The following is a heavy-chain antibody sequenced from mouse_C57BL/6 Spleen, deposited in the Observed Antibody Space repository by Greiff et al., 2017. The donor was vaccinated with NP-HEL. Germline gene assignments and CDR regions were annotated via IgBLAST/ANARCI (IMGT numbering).Heavy chain of an antibody. D-gene: IGHD5-1-1*01. CDR1: GFTFSSYA. V-gene: IGHV5-9-1*02. CDR3: TRDTRDWYFDV. Sequence: EVKMVESGEGLVKPGGSLKLSCAASGFTFSSYAMSWVRQTPEKRLEWVAYISSGGDYIYYADTVKGRFTISRDNARNTLYLQMSSLKSEDTAMYYCTRDTRDWYFDVWGTGTTVTVSS. CDR2: ISSGGDYI. J-gene: IGHJ1*03.